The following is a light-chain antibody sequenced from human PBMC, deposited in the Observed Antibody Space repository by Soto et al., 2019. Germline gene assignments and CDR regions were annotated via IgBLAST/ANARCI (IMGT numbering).Light chain of an antibody. CDR1: QTISSY. V-gene: IGKV1-39*01. Sequence: DIQMTQSPSSLSASIGDRVTITCRASQTISSYLNWYQQKPGKAPKLLVYAASSLQSGVPSRFSGSGSGTDFTISISSLQPEDFAAYYCQQSYSTTQWTFDQGTKVEIK. CDR3: QQSYSTTQWT. J-gene: IGKJ1*01. CDR2: AAS.